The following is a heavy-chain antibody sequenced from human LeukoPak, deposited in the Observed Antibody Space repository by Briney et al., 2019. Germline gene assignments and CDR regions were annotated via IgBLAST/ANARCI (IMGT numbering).Heavy chain of an antibody. CDR1: GGSISSGASY. Sequence: SETLSLTCTVSGGSISSGASYWGWIRQPPGKGLEWIGSIYYSGSTYYNPSLKSRVTISVDTSKNQFSLKLSSVTAADTAVYYCASPLGYCSSTNCYGDYWGQGTLVTVSS. J-gene: IGHJ4*02. CDR3: ASPLGYCSSTNCYGDY. D-gene: IGHD2-2*01. V-gene: IGHV4-39*01. CDR2: IYYSGST.